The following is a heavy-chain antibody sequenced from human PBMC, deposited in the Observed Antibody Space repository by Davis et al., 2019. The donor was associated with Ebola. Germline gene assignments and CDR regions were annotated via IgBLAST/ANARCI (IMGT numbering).Heavy chain of an antibody. CDR2: IFPDDSDA. V-gene: IGHV5-51*01. D-gene: IGHD2-2*01. J-gene: IGHJ4*02. CDR3: ARQGATSWDS. Sequence: KVSCKGSGYGFTNYWIGWVRHMPGKGLEWMGFIFPDDSDATYSPSFQGQVTFSVDKSIRTAYLHWNSLKALDTATYYCARQGATSWDSWGQGTLVTVSS. CDR1: GYGFTNYW.